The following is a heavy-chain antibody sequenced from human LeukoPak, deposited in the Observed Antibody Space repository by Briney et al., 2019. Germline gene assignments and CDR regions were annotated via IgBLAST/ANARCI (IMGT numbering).Heavy chain of an antibody. CDR1: GYTFTGYY. D-gene: IGHD4-17*01. CDR3: ARSTVSQVDGYWFDP. Sequence: ASVKASCKASGYTFTGYYMHWVRQAPGQGLEWMGWINPNSGGTNYAQKFQGRVTMTRDTSISTAYMELSRLRSDDTAVYYCARSTVSQVDGYWFDPWGQGTLVTVSS. CDR2: INPNSGGT. V-gene: IGHV1-2*02. J-gene: IGHJ5*02.